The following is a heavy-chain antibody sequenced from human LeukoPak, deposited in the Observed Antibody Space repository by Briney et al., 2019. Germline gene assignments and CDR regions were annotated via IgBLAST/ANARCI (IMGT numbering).Heavy chain of an antibody. Sequence: PSETLSLTCAVYGGSFSGYYWSWIRQPPGKGLERIGEINHSGSTNYNPSLKSRATISVDTSKNQFSLKLSSVTAADTAVYYCARLNRRYCSGGSCYSYYFDYWGQGTLVTVSS. V-gene: IGHV4-34*01. CDR1: GGSFSGYY. CDR2: INHSGST. D-gene: IGHD2-15*01. J-gene: IGHJ4*02. CDR3: ARLNRRYCSGGSCYSYYFDY.